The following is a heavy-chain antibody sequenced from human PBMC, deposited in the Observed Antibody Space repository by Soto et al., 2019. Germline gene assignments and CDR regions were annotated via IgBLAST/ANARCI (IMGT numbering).Heavy chain of an antibody. D-gene: IGHD2-8*01. J-gene: IGHJ4*02. Sequence: PGGSLRLSCAASGVTISKYGMHWVRQAPGTGLGWVALIWNDGIRKVYVNSVKGRFTISRDNSTNTLYLQMNNLRDEDTAVYYCARDDDNGANALDYWGPGTLVTVS. CDR2: IWNDGIRK. V-gene: IGHV3-33*01. CDR3: ARDDDNGANALDY. CDR1: GVTISKYG.